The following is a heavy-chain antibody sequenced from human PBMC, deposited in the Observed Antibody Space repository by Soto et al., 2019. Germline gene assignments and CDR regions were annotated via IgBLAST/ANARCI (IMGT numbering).Heavy chain of an antibody. J-gene: IGHJ6*02. CDR1: GGAFSSYA. CDR3: AADKVTPLYDFGSGYFQETYGMAF. CDR2: IIPIFGNT. V-gene: IGHV1-69*05. D-gene: IGHD3-3*01. Sequence: SVKVSCKDSGGAFSSYAISWVRQAPGQGLEWMGGIIPIFGNTNYAQKFQERVTITRDMSTSTAYMELSSLRSEDTAVYYCAADKVTPLYDFGSGYFQETYGMAFWGQGTTVPVSS.